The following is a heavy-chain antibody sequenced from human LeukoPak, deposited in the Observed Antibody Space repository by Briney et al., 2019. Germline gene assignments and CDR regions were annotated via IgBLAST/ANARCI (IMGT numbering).Heavy chain of an antibody. V-gene: IGHV1-46*01. Sequence: ASVTVSYKASGYTFTIYYMHWVRQAPGQGGEGMGVISPSGGSTTYTQKFQGRVTLPRDMSTSTDYLELSRLRSEDTAVYYCARGNSVRDEAWWFNPWGQGTLVTVSS. CDR1: GYTFTIYY. J-gene: IGHJ5*02. D-gene: IGHD5-24*01. CDR2: ISPSGGST. CDR3: ARGNSVRDEAWWFNP.